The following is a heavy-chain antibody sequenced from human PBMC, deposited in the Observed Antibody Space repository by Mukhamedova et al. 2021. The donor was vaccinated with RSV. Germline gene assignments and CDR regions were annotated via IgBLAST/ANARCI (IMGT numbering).Heavy chain of an antibody. J-gene: IGHJ4*02. CDR2: AADGKT. V-gene: IGHV3-23*01. Sequence: AADGKTYYADSVRGRFSISRDTSKSTLYRQMNSLGAEETARYYCAKDLVSSTGRGYDYWGQGTLVTVSS. D-gene: IGHD2-2*01. CDR3: AKDLVSSTGRGYDY.